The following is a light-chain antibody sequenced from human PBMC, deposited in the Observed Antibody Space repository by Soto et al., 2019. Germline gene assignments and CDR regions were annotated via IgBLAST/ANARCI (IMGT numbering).Light chain of an antibody. CDR1: QSLVHSDGRTY. J-gene: IGKJ5*01. Sequence: LMTQSPLSLPVTLGQPASLSCRSSQSLVHSDGRTYLSWFQQRPGQSQRRLIYKVSNRDSGVPDRFSGSGSGTDFTLKISRVEAEEVGVYYCMQGTHWPITFGQGTRLEIK. CDR3: MQGTHWPIT. V-gene: IGKV2-30*02. CDR2: KVS.